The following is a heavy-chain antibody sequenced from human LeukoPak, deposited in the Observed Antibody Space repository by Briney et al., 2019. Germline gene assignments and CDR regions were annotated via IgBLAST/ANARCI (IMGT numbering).Heavy chain of an antibody. V-gene: IGHV3-23*01. Sequence: GGSLRLSCAASGLTFSNYAMNWVRQASGGGLEWVSGITDSGRKTYYADSVKGRFSTSRDNSKNTVYLQMSDLRAEDTAVYYCAKITKATTPNYWGQGTLVTVSS. D-gene: IGHD4-17*01. CDR2: ITDSGRKT. CDR1: GLTFSNYA. J-gene: IGHJ4*02. CDR3: AKITKATTPNY.